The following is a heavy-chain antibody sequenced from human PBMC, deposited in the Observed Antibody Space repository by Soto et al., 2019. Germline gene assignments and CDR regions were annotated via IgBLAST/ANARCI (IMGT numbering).Heavy chain of an antibody. V-gene: IGHV6-1*01. Sequence: QTLSRTCAISGDSVSSNSASWTWIRQSPSRGLEWLGRTYYRSKWYNDYAVSVKSRITINPDTSRNQFSLHLNSVTPDDTAVYYCARENDSEKYLTPGSFDPRGQAPQLTVSS. CDR2: TYYRSKWYN. J-gene: IGHJ5*02. CDR3: ARENDSEKYLTPGSFDP. CDR1: GDSVSSNSAS. D-gene: IGHD3-22*01.